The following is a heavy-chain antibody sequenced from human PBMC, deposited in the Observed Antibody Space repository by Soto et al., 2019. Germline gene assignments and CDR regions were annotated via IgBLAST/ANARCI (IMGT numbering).Heavy chain of an antibody. CDR2: IIPIFGTA. CDR3: ATSRHYYDSSGYYHGADY. J-gene: IGHJ4*02. CDR1: GGTFSSYA. D-gene: IGHD3-22*01. V-gene: IGHV1-69*01. Sequence: QVQLVQSGAEVKKPGSSVKVSCKASGGTFSSYAISWVRQAPGQGLEWMGGIIPIFGTANYAQKFQGRVTITADESTSTAYXELSSLRSEDTAVYYCATSRHYYDSSGYYHGADYWGQGTLVTVSS.